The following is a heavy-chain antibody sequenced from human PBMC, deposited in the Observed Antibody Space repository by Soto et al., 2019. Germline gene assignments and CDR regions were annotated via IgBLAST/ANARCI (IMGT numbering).Heavy chain of an antibody. V-gene: IGHV3-23*01. CDR2: ISGSGGST. D-gene: IGHD3-9*01. CDR3: VKDFRYFDILTGYYKGVYFDY. Sequence: PGGSLRLSCAASGFTFSSYAMSWVRQAPGKGLEWVSAISGSGGSTYYADSVKGRFTISRDNSKNTLYLQMNSLRAEDTAVYYCVKDFRYFDILTGYYKGVYFDYWGQGTLVTVSS. CDR1: GFTFSSYA. J-gene: IGHJ4*02.